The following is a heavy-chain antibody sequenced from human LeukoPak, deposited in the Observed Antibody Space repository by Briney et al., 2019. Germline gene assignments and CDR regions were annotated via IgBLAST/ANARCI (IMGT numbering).Heavy chain of an antibody. CDR2: TYYRSTWYN. J-gene: IGHJ5*02. D-gene: IGHD2-2*01. V-gene: IGHV6-1*01. CDR3: ARRLTQYDCFDP. Sequence: SQTPSLPCAISGARVSSNSVTWNWIRPSPSRGLEWLGRTYYRSTWYNDYAVSVRGRITVNPDTSKNQFSLHLNSVTPEDTAVYYCARRLTQYDCFDPWGQGILVTVSS. CDR1: GARVSSNSVT.